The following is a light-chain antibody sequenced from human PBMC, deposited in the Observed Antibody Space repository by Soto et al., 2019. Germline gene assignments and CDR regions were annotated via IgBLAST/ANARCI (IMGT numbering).Light chain of an antibody. CDR3: SSYTRQSTYI. CDR1: SSDVGAYKY. Sequence: QSALTQPASVSGSPGQSITISCTGTSSDVGAYKYVSWFQQYPGKVPKIIIYEVNERPSGVSNRISASKSGNTASLTISGLQADDEAEYYCSSYTRQSTYIFGTGTKVTVL. CDR2: EVN. J-gene: IGLJ1*01. V-gene: IGLV2-14*03.